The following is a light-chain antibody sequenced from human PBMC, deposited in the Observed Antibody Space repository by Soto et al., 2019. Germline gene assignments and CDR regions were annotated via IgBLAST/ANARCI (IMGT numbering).Light chain of an antibody. CDR3: AAWDDNLNGYV. V-gene: IGLV1-44*01. Sequence: QSVLTQPPPASGTPGQRVTISCSGSSSNIGTKTVNWYRQLPGTAPKLLIYVNNQRPSGVPDRFSGSKSGTSASLAISGLQSEDEADYYCAAWDDNLNGYVFGTGTKVTVL. CDR1: SSNIGTKT. J-gene: IGLJ1*01. CDR2: VNN.